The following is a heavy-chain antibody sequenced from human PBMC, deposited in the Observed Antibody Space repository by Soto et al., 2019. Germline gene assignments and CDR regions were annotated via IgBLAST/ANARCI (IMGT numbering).Heavy chain of an antibody. CDR1: GESFSGYI. CDR3: ARGLITGSHYSGGWYYFDS. CDR2: INHSGSA. J-gene: IGHJ4*02. Sequence: QVQLQQSGAGLLKPSETLSLTCAVYGESFSGYIWTWIRQTPGKGLQWIGQINHSGSASYNPSLKSRVTISVHPSTSQFSLELSSVTAAGTAVYYCARGLITGSHYSGGWYYFDSWGQGTQVTVSS. V-gene: IGHV4-34*01. D-gene: IGHD6-19*01.